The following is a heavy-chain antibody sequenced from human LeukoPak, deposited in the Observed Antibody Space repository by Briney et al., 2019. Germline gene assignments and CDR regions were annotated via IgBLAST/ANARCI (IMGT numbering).Heavy chain of an antibody. D-gene: IGHD6-13*01. CDR1: GFTFSSYD. Sequence: GGSLRLSCAASGFTFSSYDMHWVRQATGKGLEWVSAIGTAGDTYYPGSVKGRFTISRDNAKYSVYLQMNSLRAEDTALYYCARGSGSSWYFYFDYWGQGTLVTVSS. CDR3: ARGSGSSWYFYFDY. CDR2: IGTAGDT. J-gene: IGHJ4*02. V-gene: IGHV3-13*01.